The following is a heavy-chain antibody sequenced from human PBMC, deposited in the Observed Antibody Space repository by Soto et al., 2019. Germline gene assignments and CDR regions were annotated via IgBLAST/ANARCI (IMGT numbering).Heavy chain of an antibody. CDR3: AREVWFGESDYYYGMDV. V-gene: IGHV4-31*03. J-gene: IGHJ6*02. D-gene: IGHD3-10*01. CDR2: IYYSGST. CDR1: GGSIISGGYY. Sequence: SETLSLTCTVSGGSIISGGYYWIWIRQHPGKGLEWIGYIYYSGSTYYNPSLKSRVTISVDTSKNQFSLKLSSVTAADTAVYYCAREVWFGESDYYYGMDVWGQGTTVTVSS.